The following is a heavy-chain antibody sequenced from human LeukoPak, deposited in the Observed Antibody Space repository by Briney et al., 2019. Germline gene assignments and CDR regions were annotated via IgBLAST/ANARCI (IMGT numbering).Heavy chain of an antibody. CDR3: RGSSRTFDY. V-gene: IGHV3-7*01. Sequence: GGSLRLSCAASGFNFGSNWMSWVRQAPGKGLEWVANIKQDGSEKYYVDSVKGRFTISRDNAKASLYLQMNSLRAEDTAVYYCRGSSRTFDYWGQGALVTVSS. CDR2: IKQDGSEK. J-gene: IGHJ4*02. CDR1: GFNFGSNW. D-gene: IGHD6-13*01.